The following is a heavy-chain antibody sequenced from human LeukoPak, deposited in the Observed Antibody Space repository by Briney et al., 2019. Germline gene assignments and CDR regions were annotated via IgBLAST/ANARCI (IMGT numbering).Heavy chain of an antibody. V-gene: IGHV3-7*01. Sequence: PGGPLRLSCAASGFAFGTYWMTWARQAPRKGLEWVANIKIDGTEKRYADSVKGRFTISRDNAKNSLYLQMSSLRAEDTAVYYCARRVVGGTDYFDYWGQGTLVTVSS. CDR2: IKIDGTEK. CDR1: GFAFGTYW. J-gene: IGHJ4*02. CDR3: ARRVVGGTDYFDY. D-gene: IGHD1-26*01.